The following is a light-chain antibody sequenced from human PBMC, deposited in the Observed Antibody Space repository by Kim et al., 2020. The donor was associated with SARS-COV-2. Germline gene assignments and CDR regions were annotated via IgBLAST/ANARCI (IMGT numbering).Light chain of an antibody. CDR1: QDIRND. CDR2: GAS. J-gene: IGKJ5*01. V-gene: IGKV1-17*01. Sequence: ASVGDRVTITCRASQDIRNDLGWYQQNPGRAPKRLIYGASSLQSGVPSRFSGSGSGTEFTLTISSLQPEDFATYFCLQHNSYPIPFGQGTRLEIK. CDR3: LQHNSYPIP.